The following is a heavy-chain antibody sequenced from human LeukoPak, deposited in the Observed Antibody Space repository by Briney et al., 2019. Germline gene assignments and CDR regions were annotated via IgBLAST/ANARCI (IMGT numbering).Heavy chain of an antibody. D-gene: IGHD3-22*01. CDR2: MNPNSGNT. Sequence: ASVTVSCKASGYTFTSYDINWVRQARGQGLEWMGWMNPNSGNTGHAQKFQGRLTMTRNTSISTAYMELSSLRSEDTAVYYCARDNRQLNYYDSSGYYRWFDPWGQGTLVTVSS. CDR1: GYTFTSYD. V-gene: IGHV1-8*01. J-gene: IGHJ5*02. CDR3: ARDNRQLNYYDSSGYYRWFDP.